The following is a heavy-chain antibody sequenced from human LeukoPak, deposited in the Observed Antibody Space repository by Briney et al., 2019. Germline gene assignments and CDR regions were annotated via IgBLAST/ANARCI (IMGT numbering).Heavy chain of an antibody. CDR1: GYSFPDYW. CDR3: TTALWSGDSHYFDY. V-gene: IGHV5-51*03. J-gene: IGHJ4*02. CDR2: IYPGDSDT. Sequence: PGESLKISCKASGYSFPDYWIGWVRQMPGKGLEWMGLIYPGDSDTRYNPSFEGQVTISADKSISTAYLQWSTLKASDTALYHCTTALWSGDSHYFDYWGQGTLVTVSS. D-gene: IGHD3-3*01.